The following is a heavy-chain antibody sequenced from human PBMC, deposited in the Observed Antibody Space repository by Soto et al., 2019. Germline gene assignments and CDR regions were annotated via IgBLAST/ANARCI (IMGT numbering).Heavy chain of an antibody. D-gene: IGHD2-2*01. CDR2: IIPFFDTA. CDR1: GDTFSSYA. V-gene: IGHV1-69*13. CDR3: ARHDCISSSCDYYYYYVMDV. Sequence: ASVKVSCKASGDTFSSYAISWVRQAPGQGLEWMGGIIPFFDTANYAQQFQGRVTITADESTSTAYMELSSLRSEDTAVYYCARHDCISSSCDYYYYYVMDVWGQGTTVTVSS. J-gene: IGHJ6*02.